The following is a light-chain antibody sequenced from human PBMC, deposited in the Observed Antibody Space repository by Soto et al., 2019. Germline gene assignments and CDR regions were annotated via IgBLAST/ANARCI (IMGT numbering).Light chain of an antibody. V-gene: IGKV3-11*01. CDR3: QQRSNWPPHLT. J-gene: IGKJ5*01. Sequence: EIVLTQSPATLSLSPGERATLSCRASQSLSNFLAWYQQKPGQAPRLLIYETSNRATGIPARFSGSGSGTDFTLTISSLEPEDFAVYYWQQRSNWPPHLTFGQGTRLEIK. CDR2: ETS. CDR1: QSLSNF.